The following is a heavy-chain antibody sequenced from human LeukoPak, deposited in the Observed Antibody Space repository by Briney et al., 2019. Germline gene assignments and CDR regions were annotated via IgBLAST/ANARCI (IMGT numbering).Heavy chain of an antibody. J-gene: IGHJ4*02. CDR1: GFTFSGSA. CDR3: TRPGGTVGATTGDFDY. CDR2: IRSKANSYAT. Sequence: GGSLRLSCAASGFTFSGSAMHWVRQASGKGLEWVGRIRSKANSYATAYAASVKGRFTISRDDSKNTAYLQMNSLKTEDTAVYYCTRPGGTVGATTGDFDYWGQGTLVTVSS. V-gene: IGHV3-73*01. D-gene: IGHD1-26*01.